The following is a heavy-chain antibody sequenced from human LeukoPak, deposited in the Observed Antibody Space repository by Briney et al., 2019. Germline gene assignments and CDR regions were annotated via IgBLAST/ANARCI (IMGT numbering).Heavy chain of an antibody. Sequence: GGSLRLSCAASGFTFSSYVMSWVRQAPGKGLEWVSGISGSGGTTYYADSVKGRFTISRDNSKNTVSLQMSSLRAEDTAMYYCVKDLYKGDTSTWYYFDYWGQGTLVTVSS. V-gene: IGHV3-23*01. CDR2: ISGSGGTT. D-gene: IGHD6-13*01. CDR3: VKDLYKGDTSTWYYFDY. CDR1: GFTFSSYV. J-gene: IGHJ4*02.